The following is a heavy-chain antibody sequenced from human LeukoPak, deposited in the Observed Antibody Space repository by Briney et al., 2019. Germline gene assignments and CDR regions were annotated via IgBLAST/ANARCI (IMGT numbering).Heavy chain of an antibody. CDR2: ISGSAYST. J-gene: IGHJ3*02. CDR3: ARNTSGFKLGDAFDI. V-gene: IGHV3-23*01. CDR1: GFTFSSYA. D-gene: IGHD3-22*01. Sequence: GGSLRLSCAASGFTFSSYAMTWVRQAPGEGLEWISAISGSAYSTSYADSVKGRFTISRDNSKNTLYLQMNSLRAEDTAIYYCARNTSGFKLGDAFDIWGQGTMVTVSS.